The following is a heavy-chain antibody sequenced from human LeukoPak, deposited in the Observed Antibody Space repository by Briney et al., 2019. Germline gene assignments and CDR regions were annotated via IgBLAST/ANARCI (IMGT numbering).Heavy chain of an antibody. CDR3: ARQEYCSGASCYTWFDP. CDR2: IYPADSDI. V-gene: IGHV5-51*01. Sequence: GESLKISCKGSGYSINNYWIAWVRQMPGKGLEWMGIIYPADSDIRYSPSFQGQVIISADKSISTAYLQWNSLKASDTAMYYCARQEYCSGASCYTWFDPWGQGTLVTVSS. CDR1: GYSINNYW. J-gene: IGHJ5*02. D-gene: IGHD2-15*01.